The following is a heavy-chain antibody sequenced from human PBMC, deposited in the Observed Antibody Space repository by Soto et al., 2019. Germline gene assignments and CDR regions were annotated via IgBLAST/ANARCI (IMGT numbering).Heavy chain of an antibody. D-gene: IGHD3-3*01. CDR2: MNPNSGNT. V-gene: IGHV1-8*01. CDR1: GYTFTSYD. J-gene: IGHJ5*02. CDR3: ARGNTYDFWSGYYSTYNWFDP. Sequence: ASVKVSCKASGYTFTSYDISWVRQATGQGLEWMGWMNPNSGNTGYAQKFQGRVTMTRNTSISTAYMELSSLRSEDTAVYYCARGNTYDFWSGYYSTYNWFDPWGQGTLVTVSS.